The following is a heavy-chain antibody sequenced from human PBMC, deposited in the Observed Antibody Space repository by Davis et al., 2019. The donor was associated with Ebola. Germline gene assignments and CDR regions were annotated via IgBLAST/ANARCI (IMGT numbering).Heavy chain of an antibody. D-gene: IGHD4-11*01. CDR3: AREGFYSNLFDY. CDR1: GYTFTSYA. Sequence: ASVKVSCKASGYTFTSYAMHWVRQAPGQRLEWMGWINAGNGNTKYSQKFQGRVTITRDTSASTAYMELSSLRSEDTAVYYCAREGFYSNLFDYWGQGTLVTVSS. CDR2: INAGNGNT. V-gene: IGHV1-3*01. J-gene: IGHJ4*02.